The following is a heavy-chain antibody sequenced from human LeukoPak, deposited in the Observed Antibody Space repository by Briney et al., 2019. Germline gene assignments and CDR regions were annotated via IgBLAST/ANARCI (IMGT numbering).Heavy chain of an antibody. V-gene: IGHV3-48*03. D-gene: IGHD1-26*01. CDR1: GFTFSSYE. Sequence: GGSLRLSCAASGFTFSSYEMNWVRQAPGKGLEWVSYISSSGSTIYYADSVKGRFTISRDNAKNSLYLQMNSLRAEDTAVYYCARHPGREDFYGMDVWGKGTTVTVSS. CDR3: ARHPGREDFYGMDV. CDR2: ISSSGSTI. J-gene: IGHJ6*04.